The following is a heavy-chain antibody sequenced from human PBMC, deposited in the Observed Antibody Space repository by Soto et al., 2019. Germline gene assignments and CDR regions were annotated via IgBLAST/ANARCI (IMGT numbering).Heavy chain of an antibody. V-gene: IGHV5-10-1*01. J-gene: IGHJ5*02. D-gene: IGHD6-6*01. CDR1: GYRYTSYC. CDR2: IDPSGSYT. Sequence: GESQNSSCQGCGYRYTSYCMSWVRQKPGKGLEWMGRIDPSGSYTNYSPSFQGHVTISADKSISTAYLQWSSLKASDTAMYYCARADSSSFSWFGPWGQGTLVTVSS. CDR3: ARADSSSFSWFGP.